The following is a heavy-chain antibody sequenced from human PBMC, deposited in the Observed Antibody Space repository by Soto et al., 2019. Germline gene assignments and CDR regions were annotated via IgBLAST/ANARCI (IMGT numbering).Heavy chain of an antibody. J-gene: IGHJ3*01. D-gene: IGHD2-15*01. Sequence: GGSLRLSCAASGFTFSSYEMNWVRQAPGKGLEWVSYISSSGSTIYYADSVKGRFTISRDNAKNSLYLQMTSLRAEDTAVSYCASLPHYGWELHPAIDAFDLWGQGTMVTVSS. CDR2: ISSSGSTI. V-gene: IGHV3-48*03. CDR3: ASLPHYGWELHPAIDAFDL. CDR1: GFTFSSYE.